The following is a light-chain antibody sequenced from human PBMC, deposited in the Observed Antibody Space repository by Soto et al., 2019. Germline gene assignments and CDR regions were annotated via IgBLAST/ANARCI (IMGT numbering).Light chain of an antibody. Sequence: DIQMTQSPSSLSASVGDRVTITCRASESINRHLNWYQQKPGKAPKLLIYAASSLQNGVPSRFSGSVSGTDFTLSIINLQPEDFATYYCQQSYSTLSITFGQGTRLEI. CDR2: AAS. J-gene: IGKJ5*01. CDR1: ESINRH. V-gene: IGKV1-39*01. CDR3: QQSYSTLSIT.